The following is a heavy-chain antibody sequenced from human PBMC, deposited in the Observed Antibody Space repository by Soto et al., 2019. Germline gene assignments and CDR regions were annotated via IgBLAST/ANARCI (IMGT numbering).Heavy chain of an antibody. J-gene: IGHJ3*02. CDR3: ARADKASGYYHFRDAFDI. V-gene: IGHV1-69*13. CDR2: IIPIFGTA. CDR1: GGTFSSYA. D-gene: IGHD3-22*01. Sequence: VASVKVSCKASGGTFSSYAISWVRQAPGQGLEWMGGIIPIFGTANYAQKFQGRVTITADESTSTAYMELSSLRSEDTAVYYCARADKASGYYHFRDAFDIWGQGTMVTVSS.